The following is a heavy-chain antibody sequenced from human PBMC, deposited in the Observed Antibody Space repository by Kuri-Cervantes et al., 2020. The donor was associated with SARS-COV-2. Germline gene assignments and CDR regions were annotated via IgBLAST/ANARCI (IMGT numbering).Heavy chain of an antibody. CDR2: IYYSGST. J-gene: IGHJ3*02. D-gene: IGHD1/OR15-1a*01. CDR1: GGSFSNFY. V-gene: IGHV4-39*01. Sequence: SETLSLTCAVYGGSFSNFYWSWIRQPPGKGLEWIGSIYYSGSTYYNPSLKSRVTISVDTSKNQFSLKLSSVTAADTAVYYCARLRQQSVAFDIWGQGTMVTVSS. CDR3: ARLRQQSVAFDI.